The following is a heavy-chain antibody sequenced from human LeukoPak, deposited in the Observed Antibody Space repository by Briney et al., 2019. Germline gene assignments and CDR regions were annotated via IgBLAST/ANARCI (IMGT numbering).Heavy chain of an antibody. CDR1: GYSFTRYW. V-gene: IGHV5-51*01. D-gene: IGHD6-13*01. CDR3: ARHDGYSTSLASFDI. CDR2: IYVGDSDT. Sequence: GESLKISCKASGYSFTRYWIGWVRQMPGKGLEWMGNIYVGDSDTRYSPSFQGQVTISADKSISTAYPQWSSLKASDTAIYYCARHDGYSTSLASFDIWGQGTMVTVSS. J-gene: IGHJ3*02.